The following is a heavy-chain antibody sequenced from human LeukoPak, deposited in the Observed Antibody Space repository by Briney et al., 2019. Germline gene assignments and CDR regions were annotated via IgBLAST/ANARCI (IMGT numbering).Heavy chain of an antibody. D-gene: IGHD6-19*01. Sequence: GASVKVSCKASGYTFTSYAMHWVRQAPGQRLEWMGWINAGNGNTKYSQKFQGRVTITRDTSASTAYMELSSLRSEDTAVYYCARDASGWERVDPWGQGTLVTVSS. J-gene: IGHJ5*02. CDR2: INAGNGNT. CDR1: GYTFTSYA. V-gene: IGHV1-3*01. CDR3: ARDASGWERVDP.